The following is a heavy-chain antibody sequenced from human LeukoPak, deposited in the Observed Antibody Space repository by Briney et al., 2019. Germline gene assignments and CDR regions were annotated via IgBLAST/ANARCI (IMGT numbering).Heavy chain of an antibody. D-gene: IGHD6-13*01. Sequence: GRSLRLSCAASGFTFSSYAMRWVRQAPGKGLEWVAVISYDGRNKYYAESVKDRITISRDNSKNTLYLQMNSLRAEDTAVYYCAKDRWHQLVSYPHHYWGQGTLVSVSS. CDR3: AKDRWHQLVSYPHHY. CDR2: ISYDGRNK. V-gene: IGHV3-30*18. J-gene: IGHJ4*02. CDR1: GFTFSSYA.